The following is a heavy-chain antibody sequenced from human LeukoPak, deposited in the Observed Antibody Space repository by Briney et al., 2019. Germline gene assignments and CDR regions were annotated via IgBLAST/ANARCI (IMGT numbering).Heavy chain of an antibody. CDR3: ARVYGGSYHYYYYMDV. V-gene: IGHV3-23*01. D-gene: IGHD3-16*02. Sequence: GGSLRLSCAASGFTFRNYAMSWVRQAPGKGLAWVSSINNGGENTYYEDSVKGRFTISRDNYKNTLYFQMNSLRAEDTAVYFCARVYGGSYHYYYYMDVWGKGITVTVSS. CDR2: INNGGENT. CDR1: GFTFRNYA. J-gene: IGHJ6*03.